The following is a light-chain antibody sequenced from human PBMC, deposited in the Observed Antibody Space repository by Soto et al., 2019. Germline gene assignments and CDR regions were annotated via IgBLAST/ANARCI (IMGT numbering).Light chain of an antibody. Sequence: QSALTQPASVSGSPGQSVTISCTGTSSDIGAYKYVSWYQHHPGKSPRLMIYEVSNRPSGVSNRFSASKSGNTASLTISGLQAEDEADYYCATWDDSLNGHVVFGGGTKLTVL. V-gene: IGLV2-14*01. J-gene: IGLJ2*01. CDR1: SSDIGAYKY. CDR3: ATWDDSLNGHVV. CDR2: EVS.